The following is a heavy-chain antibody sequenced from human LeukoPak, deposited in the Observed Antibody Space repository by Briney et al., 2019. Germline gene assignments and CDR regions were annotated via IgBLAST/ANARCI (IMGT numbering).Heavy chain of an antibody. V-gene: IGHV1-2*02. CDR3: ARGNDILTGYYSFDY. J-gene: IGHJ4*02. Sequence: ASVKVSCKAFGYTFIDYYMYWVRQVPGQGLEWMGWINPKSGVTDYAQKFQGRVTMTWDTSISTAYMEVSSLRSEDTAVYYCARGNDILTGYYSFDYWGQGTLVTVSS. CDR2: INPKSGVT. CDR1: GYTFIDYY. D-gene: IGHD3-9*01.